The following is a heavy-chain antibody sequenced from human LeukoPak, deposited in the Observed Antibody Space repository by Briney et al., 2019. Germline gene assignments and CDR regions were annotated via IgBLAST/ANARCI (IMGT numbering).Heavy chain of an antibody. V-gene: IGHV3-30*02. CDR2: IRYDGSIK. J-gene: IGHJ4*02. Sequence: GGSLRLSCTTSGFTFSNYGMLWVRQAPGKGLDWVAFIRYDGSIKYYADSVKGRFTISRDNSRTTLCLQMNSLRIEDTALYYCVKDNPLDYWGRGTLVIVSS. CDR1: GFTFSNYG. CDR3: VKDNPLDY.